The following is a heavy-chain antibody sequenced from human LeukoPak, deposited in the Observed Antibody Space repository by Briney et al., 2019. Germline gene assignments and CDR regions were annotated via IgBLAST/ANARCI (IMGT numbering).Heavy chain of an antibody. J-gene: IGHJ3*01. Sequence: SETLSLTCTVSGYSIRSDYYWGWIRQPPGKGLEWIGSIYHTGRSYYTPSLESRVTISADTSRLQFSLRLNSVTAADTAVYFCAVSTVGAPVPQPFDFWGQGTMVTVSS. V-gene: IGHV4-38-2*02. CDR3: AVSTVGAPVPQPFDF. D-gene: IGHD4-23*01. CDR2: IYHTGRS. CDR1: GYSIRSDYY.